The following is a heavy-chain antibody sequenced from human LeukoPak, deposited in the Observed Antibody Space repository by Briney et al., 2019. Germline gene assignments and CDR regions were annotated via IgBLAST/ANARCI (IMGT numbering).Heavy chain of an antibody. CDR3: AKDYAMIVEPTEYYFDY. J-gene: IGHJ4*02. Sequence: QTGGSLRLSCAASGFTFSSYAMHWVRQAPGKGLEWVAFIRYDGSNKYYADSVKGRFTISRDNSKNTLYLQTNSLRAEDTAVYYCAKDYAMIVEPTEYYFDYWGQGTLVTVSS. CDR2: IRYDGSNK. CDR1: GFTFSSYA. D-gene: IGHD3-22*01. V-gene: IGHV3-30*02.